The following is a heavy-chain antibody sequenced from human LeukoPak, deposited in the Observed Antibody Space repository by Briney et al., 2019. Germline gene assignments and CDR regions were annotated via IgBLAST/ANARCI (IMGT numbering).Heavy chain of an antibody. V-gene: IGHV4-39*01. Sequence: PSETLSLTCTVSCGSISSSSFYWGWIRQPPGKGLEWIGSIYNSGSTYYNPSLKSRVTTSVDTSKNQFSLNLSSVTAADTAVYYCARHRRWEPVDYWGQGTLVTVSS. CDR1: CGSISSSSFY. CDR2: IYNSGST. D-gene: IGHD1-26*01. CDR3: ARHRRWEPVDY. J-gene: IGHJ4*02.